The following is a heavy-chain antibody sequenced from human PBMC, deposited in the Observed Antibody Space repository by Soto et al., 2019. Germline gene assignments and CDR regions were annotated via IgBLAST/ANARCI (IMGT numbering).Heavy chain of an antibody. V-gene: IGHV3-74*01. Sequence: GGSLRLSCAASGFTFSSHWMHWVRQAPGKGLVWVSRINSDGSSTSYADSVKGRFTIPRDNAKNTLYLQMNSLRAEDTAVYYCARQGIAVAGHDYWGQGTLVTVSS. CDR1: GFTFSSHW. D-gene: IGHD6-19*01. CDR2: INSDGSST. CDR3: ARQGIAVAGHDY. J-gene: IGHJ4*02.